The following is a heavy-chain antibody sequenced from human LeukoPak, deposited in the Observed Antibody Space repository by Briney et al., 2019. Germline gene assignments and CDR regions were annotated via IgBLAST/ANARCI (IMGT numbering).Heavy chain of an antibody. J-gene: IGHJ4*02. CDR3: AKGPYSSSWYDY. CDR2: IRYDGSNK. V-gene: IGHV3-30*02. CDR1: GFTSSSYG. Sequence: PGGSLRLSSAASGFTSSSYGIHSVRQAPRKGLEWGAFIRYDGSNKYYADSVKGRFTISRDNSKNTLYLQMNSLRAEDTAVYYCAKGPYSSSWYDYWGQGTLVTVSS. D-gene: IGHD6-13*01.